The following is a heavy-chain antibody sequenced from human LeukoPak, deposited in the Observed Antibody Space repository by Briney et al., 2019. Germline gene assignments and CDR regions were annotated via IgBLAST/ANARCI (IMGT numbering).Heavy chain of an antibody. V-gene: IGHV4-34*01. CDR2: INHSGSP. CDR3: ARNSSGWYSY. J-gene: IGHJ4*02. CDR1: GGSFSGYY. D-gene: IGHD6-19*01. Sequence: SETLSLTCAVYGGSFSGYYWSWIRQPPGKGLEWIGEINHSGSPNYNPSLKSRVTISVDTSKNQFSLKLSSVTAADTAVYYCARNSSGWYSYWGQGTLVTVSS.